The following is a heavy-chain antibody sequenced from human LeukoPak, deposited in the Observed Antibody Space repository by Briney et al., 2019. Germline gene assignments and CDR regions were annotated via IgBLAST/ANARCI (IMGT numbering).Heavy chain of an antibody. D-gene: IGHD2-8*02. CDR3: ARAGWVLDYFDY. Sequence: PGRSLRLSCAASGFTFSSYAMHWVRQAPGKGLEWVAVISYDGSNKYYADSVKGRFTISRDNSKNTLYLQMNSLRAEDTAVYYCARAGWVLDYFDYWGQGTLVTVSS. CDR1: GFTFSSYA. J-gene: IGHJ4*02. CDR2: ISYDGSNK. V-gene: IGHV3-30-3*01.